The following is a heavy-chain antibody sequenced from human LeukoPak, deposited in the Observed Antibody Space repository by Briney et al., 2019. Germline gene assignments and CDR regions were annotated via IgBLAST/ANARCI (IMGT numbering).Heavy chain of an antibody. CDR1: GFTFSSYA. V-gene: IGHV3-23*01. CDR2: ISGSGGST. CDR3: AKILRGSGSYFLFDY. J-gene: IGHJ4*02. Sequence: GGSLRLSCVASGFTFSSYAMSWVRQTPGKGLEWVSAISGSGGSTYYADSVKGRFTISRDNSKNTLYLQMNSLRAEDTAVYYCAKILRGSGSYFLFDYWGQGTLVTVSS. D-gene: IGHD1-26*01.